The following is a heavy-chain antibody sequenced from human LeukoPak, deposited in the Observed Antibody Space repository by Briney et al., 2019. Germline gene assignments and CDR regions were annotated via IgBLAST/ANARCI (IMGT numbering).Heavy chain of an antibody. CDR2: IYSDGST. CDR1: GFSVRSNY. D-gene: IGHD5-24*01. J-gene: IGHJ2*01. V-gene: IGHV3-66*02. CDR3: ARGGRWLPIGSWYFDL. Sequence: GGSLRLSCEASGFSVRSNYMSWVRQAPGKGLEWVSVIYSDGSTDYADSVKGRFTVSRDNSQNTIFLQMNSLRVEDTAVYYCARGGRWLPIGSWYFDLWGRGTLVTVSS.